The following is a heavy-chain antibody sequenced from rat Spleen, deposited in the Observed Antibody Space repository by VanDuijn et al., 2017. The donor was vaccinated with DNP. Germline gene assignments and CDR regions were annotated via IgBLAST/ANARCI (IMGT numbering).Heavy chain of an antibody. Sequence: EVQLVETGGGLVQPGRSLKLSCVASGFTFSSYWMAWIRQVPGKGLEWVAAIFSSGDSTFYPNSVKGRFTISSDNAKNTLYLQMNSLRSEDTATYYCARAKYSSHYWYFDFWGPGTMVTVSS. CDR1: GFTFSSYW. J-gene: IGHJ1*01. CDR3: ARAKYSSHYWYFDF. V-gene: IGHV5-31*01. D-gene: IGHD1-2*01. CDR2: IFSSGDST.